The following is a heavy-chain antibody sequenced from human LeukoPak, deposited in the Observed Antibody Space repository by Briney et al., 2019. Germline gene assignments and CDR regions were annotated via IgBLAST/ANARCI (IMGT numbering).Heavy chain of an antibody. CDR3: ARDHIPLPPYYDFWSGYSPSYFDY. D-gene: IGHD3-3*01. Sequence: GGSLRLSCAASGFTFSSYAMHWVRQAPGKGLEWVAVISYDGSNKYYADSVKGRFTISRDNSKNTLYLQMNSLRAEDTAVYYCARDHIPLPPYYDFWSGYSPSYFDYWGQGTLVTVSS. J-gene: IGHJ4*02. CDR1: GFTFSSYA. V-gene: IGHV3-30*01. CDR2: ISYDGSNK.